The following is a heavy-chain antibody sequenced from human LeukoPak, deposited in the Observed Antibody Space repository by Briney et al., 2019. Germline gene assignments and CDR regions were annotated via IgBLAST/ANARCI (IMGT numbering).Heavy chain of an antibody. D-gene: IGHD3-10*01. CDR1: GYTFTNYA. V-gene: IGHV1-69*04. Sequence: SVKVSCKASGYTFTNYAISWVRQAPGQGLEWMGRIIPILGIANYAQKFQGRVTITADKSTSTAYMELSSLRSEDTAVYYCARDYKIWFGEMGAFDYWGQGTLVTVSS. CDR2: IIPILGIA. J-gene: IGHJ4*02. CDR3: ARDYKIWFGEMGAFDY.